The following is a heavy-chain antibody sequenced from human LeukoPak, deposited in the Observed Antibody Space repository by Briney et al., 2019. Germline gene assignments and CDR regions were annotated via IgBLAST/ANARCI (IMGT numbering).Heavy chain of an antibody. CDR3: ARGHEYYGSGSYSYYFDY. J-gene: IGHJ4*02. CDR2: IYYSGST. CDR1: GGFISSYY. Sequence: SETLSLTCTVSGGFISSYYWSWIRQPPGKGLEWIAYIYYSGSTNYNPSLKSRVTISVDTSKNQFSLKLGSVTAADTAVYYCARGHEYYGSGSYSYYFDYWGQGTLVTVSS. D-gene: IGHD3-10*01. V-gene: IGHV4-59*08.